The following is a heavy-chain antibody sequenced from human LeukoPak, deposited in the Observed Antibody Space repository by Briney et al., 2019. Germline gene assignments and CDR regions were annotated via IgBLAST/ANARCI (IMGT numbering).Heavy chain of an antibody. CDR3: ARIRYGDYIRKSDAFDI. CDR2: IYPGDSDT. D-gene: IGHD4-17*01. CDR1: GYSFTSYW. J-gene: IGHJ4*02. Sequence: GESLKISCKGSGYSFTSYWIGWVRQMPGKGLEWMGIIYPGDSDTRYSPSFQGQVTISADKSISTAYLQWSSLKASDAAMYYCARIRYGDYIRKSDAFDIWGQGTLVTVSS. V-gene: IGHV5-51*01.